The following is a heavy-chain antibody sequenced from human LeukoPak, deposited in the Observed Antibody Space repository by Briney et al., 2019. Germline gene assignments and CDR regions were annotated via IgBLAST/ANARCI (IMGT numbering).Heavy chain of an antibody. V-gene: IGHV4-39*07. CDR3: ARRSGIAARDAFDI. J-gene: IGHJ3*02. CDR1: GGSISSSSYY. CDR2: IYHSGTT. D-gene: IGHD6-6*01. Sequence: SETLSLTCTVSGGSISSSSYYWGWIRQPPGKGLEWIGSIYHSGTTYYNPSLKSRVTMSVDTSNNQFSLRLSSVTAADTAVYYCARRSGIAARDAFDIWGQGTMVTVSS.